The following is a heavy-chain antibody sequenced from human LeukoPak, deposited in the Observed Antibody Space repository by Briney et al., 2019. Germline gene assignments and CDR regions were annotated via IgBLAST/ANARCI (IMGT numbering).Heavy chain of an antibody. CDR2: INTKTGNS. J-gene: IGHJ3*02. Sequence: GASVKVSCKASGYTFTRYAMNWVRQAPGQGLEWMGWINTKTGNSIYAQGFTGRFVFSLDSSVSTAYLQISNLMPEDTAKYYCAREILRFDIWGQGTMVTVSS. CDR1: GYTFTRYA. V-gene: IGHV7-4-1*02. CDR3: AREILRFDI.